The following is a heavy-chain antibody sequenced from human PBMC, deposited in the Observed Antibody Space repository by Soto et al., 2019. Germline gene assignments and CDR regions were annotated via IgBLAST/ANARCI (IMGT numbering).Heavy chain of an antibody. J-gene: IGHJ4*02. CDR2: TYHSGNT. CDR1: GYSTSNGYF. V-gene: IGHV4-38-2*01. Sequence: SETLSLTCAVSGYSTSNGYFWGWLRQPPGKRLEWVATTYHSGNTNYNPSLKSRVTISVDTSKNQFSLKLSSVTAADTAVYYCARILSENYFDSWGQGTLVTVSS. CDR3: ARILSENYFDS.